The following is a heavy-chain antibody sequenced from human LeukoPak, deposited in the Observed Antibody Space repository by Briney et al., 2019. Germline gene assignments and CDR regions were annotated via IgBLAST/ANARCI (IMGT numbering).Heavy chain of an antibody. CDR1: GGPISSYY. V-gene: IGHV4-59*01. CDR3: ARDPPESDGDYSYYYYYMDV. CDR2: IYYSGST. D-gene: IGHD4-17*01. J-gene: IGHJ6*03. Sequence: SETLSLTCTVSGGPISSYYWSWIRQPPGKGLEWIGYIYYSGSTNYNPSLKSRVTISVDTSKNQFSLKLSSVTAADTAVYYCARDPPESDGDYSYYYYYMDVWGKGTTVTVSS.